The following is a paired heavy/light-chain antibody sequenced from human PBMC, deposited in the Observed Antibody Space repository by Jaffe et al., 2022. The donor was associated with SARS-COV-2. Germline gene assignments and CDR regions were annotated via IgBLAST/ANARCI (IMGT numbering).Light chain of an antibody. V-gene: IGLV1-40*01. J-gene: IGLJ3*02. CDR3: QSYDSSLSGSWV. CDR2: GNS. CDR1: GSNIGAGFD. Sequence: QSVLTQPPSVSGAPGQRVTISCTGSGSNIGAGFDVHWYQQIPGKAPKVLIYGNSNRPSGVPDRFSGSKSGTSASLAISGLQAEDEADYYCQSYDSSLSGSWVFGGGTKVTVV.
Heavy chain of an antibody. V-gene: IGHV1-69*01. D-gene: IGHD5-12*01. CDR3: ARETPLAYSGNDWWLPNWFDP. CDR1: GGNFSNYA. J-gene: IGHJ5*02. Sequence: QVQLVQSGAEVKKPGSSVKVSCKASGGNFSNYAINWVRQAPGQGVEWMGGIIPFLGTPNYAQKFQGRVSITADESASTAYMDLSNLRSEDTAIYYCARETPLAYSGNDWWLPNWFDPWGQGTLVIVSS. CDR2: IIPFLGTP.